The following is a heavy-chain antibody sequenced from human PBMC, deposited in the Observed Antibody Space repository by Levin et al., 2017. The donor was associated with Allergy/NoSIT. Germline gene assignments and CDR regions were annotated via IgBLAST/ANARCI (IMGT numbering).Heavy chain of an antibody. CDR1: GGSISSYY. D-gene: IGHD6-19*01. J-gene: IGHJ2*01. CDR3: ARLEVAGIDL. V-gene: IGHV4-59*08. Sequence: SETLSLTCTVSGGSISSYYWSWIRQPPGKGLEWIGYIYYSGSTNYNPSLKSRVTISVDTSKNQFSLKLSSVTAADTAVYYCARLEVAGIDLWGRGTLVTVSS. CDR2: IYYSGST.